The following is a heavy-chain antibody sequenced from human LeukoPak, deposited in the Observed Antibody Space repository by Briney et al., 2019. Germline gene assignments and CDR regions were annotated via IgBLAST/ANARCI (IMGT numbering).Heavy chain of an antibody. CDR3: ARSVSGGVFDY. Sequence: SETLSLTCAVSGGSISSGGYSWSWIRQPPGKGLEWIGYIYHSGSTYYNPSLKSRVTISVDRSKNQFSLKLSSVTAADTAVYYCARSVSGGVFDYWGQGTLVTVSS. CDR1: GGSISSGGYS. V-gene: IGHV4-30-2*01. D-gene: IGHD3-3*01. CDR2: IYHSGST. J-gene: IGHJ4*02.